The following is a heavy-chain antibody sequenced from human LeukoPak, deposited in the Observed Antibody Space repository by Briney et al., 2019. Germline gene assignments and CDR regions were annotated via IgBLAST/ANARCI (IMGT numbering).Heavy chain of an antibody. Sequence: GGSLRLSCAASGFTFSSYAMSWVRQAPGKGLEWVSAISGSGGSTYYADSVKGRFTISRDNSKNTLYLQMNSLRAEDTAVYYCARDGERSSWYYFDYWGQGTLVTVSS. CDR2: ISGSGGST. J-gene: IGHJ4*02. CDR3: ARDGERSSWYYFDY. CDR1: GFTFSSYA. D-gene: IGHD6-13*01. V-gene: IGHV3-23*01.